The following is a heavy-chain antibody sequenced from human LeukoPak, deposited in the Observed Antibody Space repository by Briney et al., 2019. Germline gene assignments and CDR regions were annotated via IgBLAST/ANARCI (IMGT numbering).Heavy chain of an antibody. CDR2: ISYDGSNK. J-gene: IGHJ4*02. CDR1: GYTFSSYG. V-gene: IGHV3-30*18. CDR3: AKGRHSSGWKSYFDY. D-gene: IGHD6-19*01. Sequence: GGSLRLSCAASGYTFSSYGMHWVRQAPGKGLGWVAVISYDGSNKYYADSVKGRFTISRDNSKNTLYLQMNSLRAEDTAVYYCAKGRHSSGWKSYFDYWGQGTLVTVSS.